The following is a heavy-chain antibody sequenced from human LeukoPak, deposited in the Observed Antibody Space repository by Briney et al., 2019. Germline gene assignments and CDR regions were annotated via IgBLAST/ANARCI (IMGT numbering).Heavy chain of an antibody. CDR1: GYTFTGYY. CDR3: VGGTTNTKGAFDM. D-gene: IGHD2-8*01. CDR2: INPSGSST. Sequence: ASVKVSCKASGYTFTGYYIHWVRQAPGQGLEWMGIINPSGSSTSYAQKFQGRVTMTRDTSTSTVYMELSSLRSEDTAVYYCVGGTTNTKGAFDMWGQGTMVTVSS. J-gene: IGHJ3*02. V-gene: IGHV1-46*01.